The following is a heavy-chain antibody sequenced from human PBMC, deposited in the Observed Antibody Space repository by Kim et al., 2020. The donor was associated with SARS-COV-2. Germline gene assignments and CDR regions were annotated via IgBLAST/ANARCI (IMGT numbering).Heavy chain of an antibody. CDR1: GFTFSDYY. Sequence: GGSLRLSCAASGFTFSDYYMSWIRQAPGKGLEWVSYISSSGYTIYYADSVKGRFTISRDNAKNSLYLQMNSLRAEDTAVYYCARNGAASWHTSDYWGQGTLVTVSS. J-gene: IGHJ4*02. CDR3: ARNGAASWHTSDY. D-gene: IGHD2-2*01. V-gene: IGHV3-11*04. CDR2: ISSSGYTI.